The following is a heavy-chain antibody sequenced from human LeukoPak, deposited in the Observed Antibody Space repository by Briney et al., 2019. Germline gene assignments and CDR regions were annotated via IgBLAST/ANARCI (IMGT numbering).Heavy chain of an antibody. Sequence: GESLKISCKGSGYSFTSYWIGWVRQLPVKGLEWMGIIYPGDSDTRYSPSFQGQVTISADKSISTAYLQWSSLKASDTAMYYCASPGVGYCSSTSCPNAFDIWGQGTMVTVSS. J-gene: IGHJ3*02. CDR3: ASPGVGYCSSTSCPNAFDI. V-gene: IGHV5-51*01. CDR1: GYSFTSYW. CDR2: IYPGDSDT. D-gene: IGHD2-2*03.